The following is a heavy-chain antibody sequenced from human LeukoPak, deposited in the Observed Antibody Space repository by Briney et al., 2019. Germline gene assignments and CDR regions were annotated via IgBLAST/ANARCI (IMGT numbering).Heavy chain of an antibody. J-gene: IGHJ4*02. Sequence: ASVKLSSKASGYTFTGYYMHWVRQAPGQGLEWMGWINPNSGGTNYAQKFQGRVTMTRDTSISTAYMELSRLRSDDTAVYYCARAAAIRLPRFDYWGQGTLDTVSS. CDR1: GYTFTGYY. CDR2: INPNSGGT. V-gene: IGHV1-2*02. CDR3: ARAAAIRLPRFDY. D-gene: IGHD2-2*02.